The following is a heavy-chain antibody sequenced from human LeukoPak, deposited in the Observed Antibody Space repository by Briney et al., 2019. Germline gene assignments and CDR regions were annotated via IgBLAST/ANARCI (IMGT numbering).Heavy chain of an antibody. Sequence: GASVKVSCKTSGYTFTDYYLYWVRQAPGQGPEWMGRISPDNGVTKIAQKFQGRVTMTRDTSINTIYMEQGRLTGDDTAVYYCARKTTALDYWGQGTQISV. D-gene: IGHD4-17*01. CDR3: ARKTTALDY. CDR2: ISPDNGVT. V-gene: IGHV1-2*06. CDR1: GYTFTDYY. J-gene: IGHJ4*02.